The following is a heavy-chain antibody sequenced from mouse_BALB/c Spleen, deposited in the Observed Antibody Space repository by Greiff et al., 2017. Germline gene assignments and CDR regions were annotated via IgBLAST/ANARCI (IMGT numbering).Heavy chain of an antibody. V-gene: IGHV8-12*01. CDR2: IYWDDDK. Sequence: QVTLKECGPGILQPSQTLSLTCSFSGFSLSTSGMGVSWIRQPSGKGLEWLAHIYWDDDKRYNPSLKSRLTISKDTSRNQVFLKITSVDTADTATYYCARKRSGTFFDYWGQGTTLTVSS. CDR1: GFSLSTSGMG. CDR3: ARKRSGTFFDY. J-gene: IGHJ2*01. D-gene: IGHD4-1*01.